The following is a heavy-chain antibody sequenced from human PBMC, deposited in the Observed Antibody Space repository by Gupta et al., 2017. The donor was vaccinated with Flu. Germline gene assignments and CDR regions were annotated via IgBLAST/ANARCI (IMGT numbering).Heavy chain of an antibody. CDR3: ARGGGHYYDSATYDPIWFDT. D-gene: IGHD3-22*01. J-gene: IGHJ5*02. Sequence: QVQLLESGPGLVKPSETLSLTCAVSGGSMRSHYWSWIRQSPGKGLEWIGYVYHSGRTTFNPALISRASMSVDTANNEFSLTLRAVTAADAGIYYCARGGGHYYDSATYDPIWFDTWGQGTLLAVSS. V-gene: IGHV4-59*11. CDR2: VYHSGRT. CDR1: GGSMRSHY.